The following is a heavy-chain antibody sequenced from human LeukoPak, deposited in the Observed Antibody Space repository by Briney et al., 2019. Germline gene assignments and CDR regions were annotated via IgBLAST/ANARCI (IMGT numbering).Heavy chain of an antibody. Sequence: GGSLGLSCAASGFTFSSYAMHWVRQAPGKGLEYVSAISSNGGSTYYANSVKGRFTISRDNSKNTLYLQMGSLRAEDMAVYYCARDSDSGSYDYWGQGTLVTVSS. D-gene: IGHD1-26*01. J-gene: IGHJ4*02. CDR2: ISSNGGST. V-gene: IGHV3-64*01. CDR1: GFTFSSYA. CDR3: ARDSDSGSYDY.